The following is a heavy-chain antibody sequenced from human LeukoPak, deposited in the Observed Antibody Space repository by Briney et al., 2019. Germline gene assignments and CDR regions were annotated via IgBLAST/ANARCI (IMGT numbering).Heavy chain of an antibody. J-gene: IGHJ4*02. D-gene: IGHD2-15*01. Sequence: SVKVSCKASGGTFISYAISWVRQAPGQGLEGMGRIIPIFGTANYAQKFQGRVTITTDESTSTAYMELSSLSSEDTAVYYCARAPGYRSGGSCLDYWGQGTLVTVSS. CDR3: ARAPGYRSGGSCLDY. CDR2: IIPIFGTA. CDR1: GGTFISYA. V-gene: IGHV1-69*05.